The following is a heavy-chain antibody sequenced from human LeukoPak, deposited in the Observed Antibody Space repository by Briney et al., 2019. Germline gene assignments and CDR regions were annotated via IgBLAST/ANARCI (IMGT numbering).Heavy chain of an antibody. V-gene: IGHV3-21*01. J-gene: IGHJ4*02. CDR2: ISSSSYI. Sequence: AGGSLRLSCAASGFTFSTYSMNWVRQAPGMGLEWVSSISSSSYIYYADSVKGRFTISRDNAKNSLYLQMNSLRAEDTAVYYCARDLYGDYSFDYWGQGALVTASS. CDR1: GFTFSTYS. D-gene: IGHD4-17*01. CDR3: ARDLYGDYSFDY.